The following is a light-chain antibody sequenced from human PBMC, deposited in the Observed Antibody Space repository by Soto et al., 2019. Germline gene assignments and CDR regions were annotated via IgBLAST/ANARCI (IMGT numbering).Light chain of an antibody. V-gene: IGKV4-1*01. CDR3: QHYYTSPYN. Sequence: DIVMTQSPDSLAVSLGERATINCKSSQSVLYSSNNKNFLAWYQQKPGQPPKLLINWASTRESGVPDRFSGSGSGTDFTLTISSLQAEDVAVYYCQHYYTSPYNFGQGTKLEIK. J-gene: IGKJ2*01. CDR2: WAS. CDR1: QSVLYSSNNKNF.